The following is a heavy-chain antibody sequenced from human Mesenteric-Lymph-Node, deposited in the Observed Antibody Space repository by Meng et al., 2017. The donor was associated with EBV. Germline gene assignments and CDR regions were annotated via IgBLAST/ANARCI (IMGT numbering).Heavy chain of an antibody. CDR3: TNAGIAAD. J-gene: IGHJ4*02. CDR2: IKSKTAGGTT. Sequence: VQLVGSGVGLVKAGESLCLSCAASGFTFSNAWRWWGRHAPGKVVWWGGRIKSKTAGGTTDYAARVKSRFTISRDDSKNTLYLQMNSLKTEDTAVYYCTNAGIAADWGQGTLVTVSS. D-gene: IGHD6-13*01. CDR1: GFTFSNAW. V-gene: IGHV3-15*01.